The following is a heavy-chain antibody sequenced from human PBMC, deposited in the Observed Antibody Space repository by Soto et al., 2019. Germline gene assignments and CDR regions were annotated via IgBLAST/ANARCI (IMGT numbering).Heavy chain of an antibody. Sequence: QVQLVQSGAEVKKPGASVKVSCKASGYTFTRYAMHWVRQAPGQRLEWMGWINAGNGNTKYSQNFQGRVTITMDTTATTAYMELSSLRSEATAVYYCARNMMNYEILTGYYMAYYFAYWGQGTLVTVSS. D-gene: IGHD3-9*01. CDR3: ARNMMNYEILTGYYMAYYFAY. J-gene: IGHJ4*02. CDR2: INAGNGNT. V-gene: IGHV1-3*01. CDR1: GYTFTRYA.